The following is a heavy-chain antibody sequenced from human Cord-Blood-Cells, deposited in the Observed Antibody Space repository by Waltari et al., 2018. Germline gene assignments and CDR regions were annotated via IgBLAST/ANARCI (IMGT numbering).Heavy chain of an antibody. V-gene: IGHV3-23*01. D-gene: IGHD1-26*01. CDR2: ISGSGGST. Sequence: EVQLLEYGGGLVQPGGSLRLSCASSGFTFRRYCMTWVRKAPGKGLEWVSAISGSGGSTYYADSVKGRFTISRDNSKNTLYLQMNSLRAEDTAVYYCAKDRRSYYYFDYWGQGTLVTVSS. CDR3: AKDRRSYYYFDY. CDR1: GFTFRRYC. J-gene: IGHJ4*02.